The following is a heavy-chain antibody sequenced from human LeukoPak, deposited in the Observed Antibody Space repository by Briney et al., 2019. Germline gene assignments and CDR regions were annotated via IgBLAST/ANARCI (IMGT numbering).Heavy chain of an antibody. V-gene: IGHV4-4*07. CDR2: IYKSGST. Sequence: PSETLFLTCTVSGGSIGWDYWSWIRQSAGKGLEWIGRIYKSGSTNYNPSFRSRVTMSVDTSKNQFSLNVTSVTAADTAVYYCAREEYFQDSNGYSYYFHSWGQGSLVTVSS. J-gene: IGHJ4*02. CDR1: GGSIGWDY. D-gene: IGHD3-22*01. CDR3: AREEYFQDSNGYSYYFHS.